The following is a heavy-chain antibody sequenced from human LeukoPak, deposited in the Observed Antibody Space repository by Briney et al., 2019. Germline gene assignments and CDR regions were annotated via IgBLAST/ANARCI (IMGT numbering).Heavy chain of an antibody. CDR2: ISGSGGST. Sequence: GGSLRLSCAASGFTFSSYGMSWVRQAPGKGLEWVSAISGSGGSTYYADSVKGRFTISRDNSKNTLYLQMNSLRAEDTAVYYCARVRGYYDSSGYFDDAFDIWGQGTMVTVSS. J-gene: IGHJ3*02. CDR1: GFTFSSYG. D-gene: IGHD3-22*01. V-gene: IGHV3-23*01. CDR3: ARVRGYYDSSGYFDDAFDI.